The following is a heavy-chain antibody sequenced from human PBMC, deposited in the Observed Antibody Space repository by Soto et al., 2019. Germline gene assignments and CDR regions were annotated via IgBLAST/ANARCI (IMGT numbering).Heavy chain of an antibody. Sequence: GGSLRLSCAASGFTFSDYYMSWIRQAPGKGLEWVSYISSSGSTIYYADSVKGRFTISRDNAKNSLYLQMNSLRAEDTAVYYCARVGRAGYSSSSGFPYYYYYYMDVWGKGTTVTVSS. CDR1: GFTFSDYY. CDR3: ARVGRAGYSSSSGFPYYYYYYMDV. CDR2: ISSSGSTI. D-gene: IGHD6-6*01. V-gene: IGHV3-11*01. J-gene: IGHJ6*03.